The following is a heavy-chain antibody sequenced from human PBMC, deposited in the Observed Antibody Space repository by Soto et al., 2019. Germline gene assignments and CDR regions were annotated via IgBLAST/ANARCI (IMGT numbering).Heavy chain of an antibody. V-gene: IGHV4-4*02. Sequence: LSLTCTVSGGSIRTHYWSWVRQPPGKGLEWIGEIYHSGSTNYNPSLKSRVTISVDKSKNQFSLKLSSVTVADTAVYYCARGPYYDSSGYYLYNWFDPWGQGTLVTVSS. CDR3: ARGPYYDSSGYYLYNWFDP. CDR1: GGSIRTHY. J-gene: IGHJ5*02. CDR2: IYHSGST. D-gene: IGHD3-22*01.